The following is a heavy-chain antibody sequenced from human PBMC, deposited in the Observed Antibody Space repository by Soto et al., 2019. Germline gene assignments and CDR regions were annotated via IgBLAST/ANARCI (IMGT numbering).Heavy chain of an antibody. CDR3: AEAHCSGGSCYSGLKYYYYGMDV. CDR2: IIPIFGTA. V-gene: IGHV1-69*01. J-gene: IGHJ6*02. CDR1: GGTFSSYA. D-gene: IGHD2-15*01. Sequence: QVQLVQSGAEVKKPGSSVKVSCKASGGTFSSYAISWVRQAPGQGLEWMGGIIPIFGTANYAQKFQGRVTITADDSTSTAYMELSSLRSEDTAVYYCAEAHCSGGSCYSGLKYYYYGMDVWGQGTTVTVSS.